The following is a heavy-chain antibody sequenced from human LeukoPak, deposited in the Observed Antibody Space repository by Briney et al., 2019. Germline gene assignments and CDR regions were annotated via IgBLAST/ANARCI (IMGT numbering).Heavy chain of an antibody. J-gene: IGHJ6*03. CDR3: ARASMVSYYYYYMDV. CDR2: ISYDGSNK. Sequence: GRSLRLCCAASGFTFSSYAMHWVRKAPGKGLEWVAVISYDGSNKYYADSVKGRFTISRDNSKNTLYLQMNSLRAEDTAVYYCARASMVSYYYYYMDVWGKGTTVTVSS. V-gene: IGHV3-30*04. D-gene: IGHD3-10*01. CDR1: GFTFSSYA.